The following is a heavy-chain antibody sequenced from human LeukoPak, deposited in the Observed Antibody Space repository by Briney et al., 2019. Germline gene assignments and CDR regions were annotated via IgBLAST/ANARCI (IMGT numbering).Heavy chain of an antibody. CDR1: GFTFSSYS. CDR2: IYSDDRT. D-gene: IGHD2-8*01. V-gene: IGHV3-53*04. J-gene: IGHJ3*02. CDR3: AREVMAKRRAFDI. Sequence: GGSLRLSCAASGFTFSSYSMSWVRQAPGKGLEWVSVIYSDDRTYYADSVKGRFTVSRHTSKKTLYLQMNSLRAEDTAVYYCAREVMAKRRAFDIWGQGTVVTVSS.